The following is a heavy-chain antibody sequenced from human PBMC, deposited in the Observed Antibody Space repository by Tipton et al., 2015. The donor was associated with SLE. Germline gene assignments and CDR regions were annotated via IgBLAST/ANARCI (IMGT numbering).Heavy chain of an antibody. V-gene: IGHV4-59*01. CDR3: ARGVAFDS. Sequence: TLSLTCTVSGGFISSYYWSWIRQTPGKGLEWIGYINYSGSTTYNPSLKSRVSISVDTSNNEFSLKLNSATAADTGIYYCARGVAFDSWGQGTLVTVSS. J-gene: IGHJ4*02. CDR1: GGFISSYY. CDR2: INYSGST.